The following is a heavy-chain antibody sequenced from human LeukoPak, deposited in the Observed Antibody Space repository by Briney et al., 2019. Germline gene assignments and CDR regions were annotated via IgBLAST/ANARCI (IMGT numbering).Heavy chain of an antibody. Sequence: GGSLRLSCAASGFTFSDYYMSWIRQAPGKGLEWVSYISSSGSTIYYADSVKSRFTISRDNAKNSLYLQMNSLRAEDTAVYYCAREPEYSSSGYDYWGQGTLVTVSS. CDR2: ISSSGSTI. CDR1: GFTFSDYY. D-gene: IGHD6-6*01. CDR3: AREPEYSSSGYDY. J-gene: IGHJ4*02. V-gene: IGHV3-11*04.